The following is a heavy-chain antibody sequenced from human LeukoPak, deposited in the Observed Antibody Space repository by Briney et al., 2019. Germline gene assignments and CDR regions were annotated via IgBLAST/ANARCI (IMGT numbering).Heavy chain of an antibody. CDR1: GFTVSSNY. CDR2: IYSGGST. V-gene: IGHV3-66*01. J-gene: IGHJ6*03. D-gene: IGHD6-13*01. CDR3: ASFSGSSWYGVYYYYYMDV. Sequence: QTGGSLRLSCAASGFTVSSNYMSWVRQTPGKGLEWVSVIYSGGSTYYADSVKGRFTISRDNSKNTLYLQMNSLRAEDTAVYYCASFSGSSWYGVYYYYYMDVWGKGTTVTISS.